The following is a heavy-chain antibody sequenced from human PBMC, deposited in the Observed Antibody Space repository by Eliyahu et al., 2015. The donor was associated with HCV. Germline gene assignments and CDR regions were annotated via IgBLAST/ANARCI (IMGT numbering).Heavy chain of an antibody. CDR1: GGSIXSSSYY. V-gene: IGHV4-39*01. Sequence: QLQLQESGPGLVKPSETLSLTCTVSGGSIXSSSYYWGWIXQPPGKGLEWIGSIYYSGSTYYNPSLKSRVTISVDTSKNQFSLKLSSVTAADTAVYYCAINIPAAGTQGWFDPWGQGTPVTVSS. CDR2: IYYSGST. J-gene: IGHJ5*02. CDR3: AINIPAAGTQGWFDP. D-gene: IGHD6-13*01.